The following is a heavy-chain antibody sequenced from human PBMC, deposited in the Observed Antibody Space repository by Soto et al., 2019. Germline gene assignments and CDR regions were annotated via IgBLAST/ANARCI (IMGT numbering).Heavy chain of an antibody. Sequence: QLQLQESGPGLVKPSETLSLTCTVSGGSISSSSYYWGWIRQPPGKGLEWIGSIFYNGFTYYNASLKSRVTISVDTSKNHFSLKLSSVTAADTAVYFCARQDDFWSGSGYFDLWGRGTLVTVSS. CDR3: ARQDDFWSGSGYFDL. V-gene: IGHV4-39*01. D-gene: IGHD3-3*01. CDR2: IFYNGFT. J-gene: IGHJ2*01. CDR1: GGSISSSSYY.